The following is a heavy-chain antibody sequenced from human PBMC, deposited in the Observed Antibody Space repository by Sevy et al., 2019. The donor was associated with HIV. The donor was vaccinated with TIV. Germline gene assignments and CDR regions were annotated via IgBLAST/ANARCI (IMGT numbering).Heavy chain of an antibody. D-gene: IGHD2-21*02. Sequence: GGSLRLSCAASGFTFSNYDMHWVRQATGKGLEWVSAISAAGDTYYPGSVKGRFTISRKNAQNSLYLQMNSLRAGDKAVYYCASASGGGNSEGIDFYYGMDVWGQGTTVTVSS. CDR1: GFTFSNYD. V-gene: IGHV3-13*01. CDR2: ISAAGDT. J-gene: IGHJ6*02. CDR3: ASASGGGNSEGIDFYYGMDV.